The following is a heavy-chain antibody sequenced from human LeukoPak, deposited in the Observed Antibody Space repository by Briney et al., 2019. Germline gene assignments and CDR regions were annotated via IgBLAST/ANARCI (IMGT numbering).Heavy chain of an antibody. D-gene: IGHD2-2*01. V-gene: IGHV3-30*02. CDR3: ASYCSSTSCFQPYAFDI. CDR2: IRYDGSNK. CDR1: GFTFSSYG. Sequence: GSLRLSRAASGFTFSSYGMHWVRQAPGKGLEWVAFIRYDGSNKYYADSVKGRFTISRDNSKNTLYLQMNSLRAEDTAVYYCASYCSSTSCFQPYAFDIWGQGTMVTVSS. J-gene: IGHJ3*02.